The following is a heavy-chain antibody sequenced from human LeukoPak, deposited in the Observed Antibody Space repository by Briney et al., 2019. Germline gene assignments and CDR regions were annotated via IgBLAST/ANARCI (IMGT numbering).Heavy chain of an antibody. J-gene: IGHJ6*03. CDR1: GFTFDDYA. CDR3: ARDPYSGSYGNYYYYFMDV. CDR2: ISWNSGSI. Sequence: PGGSLRLSCAASGFTFDDYAMHWVRQAPGKGLEWVSGISWNSGSIGYADSVKGRFTISRDNAKNSLYLQMNSLRAEDTALYYCARDPYSGSYGNYYYYFMDVWGKGTTVTISS. V-gene: IGHV3-9*01. D-gene: IGHD1-26*01.